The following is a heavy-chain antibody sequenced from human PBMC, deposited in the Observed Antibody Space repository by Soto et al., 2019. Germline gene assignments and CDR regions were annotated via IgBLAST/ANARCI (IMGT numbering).Heavy chain of an antibody. CDR1: GFTFSSYS. Sequence: GGSLRLSCAASGFTFSSYSMNWVRQAPGKGLEWVSYISSSSSTIYYADSVKGRFTIPRDNAKNSLYLQMNSLRDEDTAVYYCARDPGYSYGHYYYGMDVWGQGTTVTVSS. V-gene: IGHV3-48*02. CDR3: ARDPGYSYGHYYYGMDV. D-gene: IGHD5-18*01. CDR2: ISSSSSTI. J-gene: IGHJ6*02.